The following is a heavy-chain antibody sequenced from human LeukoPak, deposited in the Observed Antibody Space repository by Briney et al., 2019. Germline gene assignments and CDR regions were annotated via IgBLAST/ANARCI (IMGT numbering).Heavy chain of an antibody. CDR1: GFTFSNYW. D-gene: IGHD2-2*01. Sequence: GGSLRLSCAASGFTFSNYWMSWIRQAPGKGLEWVANIKQDGSEKNYVDSVKGRFTISRDNAKNSLYLQMNSLRADDTAVYYCARGVVIALVPAAVEDWFDPWGQGTLLTVSS. CDR3: ARGVVIALVPAAVEDWFDP. J-gene: IGHJ5*02. V-gene: IGHV3-7*03. CDR2: IKQDGSEK.